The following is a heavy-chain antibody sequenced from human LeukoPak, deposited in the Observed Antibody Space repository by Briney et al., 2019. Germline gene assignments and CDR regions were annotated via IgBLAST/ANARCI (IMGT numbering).Heavy chain of an antibody. Sequence: PGGSLRLSCAASGFTFSSYWMSWVRQAPGKGLEWVANIKQDGSEKYYVDSVRGRFTISRDNAKNSLYLQMNSLRAEDTAVYYCARAASSGYFGTLFDYWGQGTLVTVSS. D-gene: IGHD3-22*01. CDR1: GFTFSSYW. CDR3: ARAASSGYFGTLFDY. CDR2: IKQDGSEK. J-gene: IGHJ4*02. V-gene: IGHV3-7*04.